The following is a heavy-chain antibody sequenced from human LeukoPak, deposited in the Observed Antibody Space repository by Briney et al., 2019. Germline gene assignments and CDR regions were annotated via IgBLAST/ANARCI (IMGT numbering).Heavy chain of an antibody. D-gene: IGHD2-21*02. CDR3: ARVNGGSGERSHIVVVTAAPYFDY. Sequence: ASVKVSCKASGYSFTGHYMHWVRQAPGQGLEWMGWINPKSGGTNYAQKFQGRVTMTRDTSISTAYMDMSSLRSDDTAVYYCARVNGGSGERSHIVVVTAAPYFDYWGQGTLVTVSS. CDR1: GYSFTGHY. CDR2: INPKSGGT. J-gene: IGHJ4*02. V-gene: IGHV1-2*02.